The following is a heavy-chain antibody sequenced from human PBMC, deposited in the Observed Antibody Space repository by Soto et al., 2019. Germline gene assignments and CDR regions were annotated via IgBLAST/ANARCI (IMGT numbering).Heavy chain of an antibody. CDR3: VRGDGDRYDGHGYLGRH. V-gene: IGHV3-74*01. D-gene: IGHD2-21*01. CDR1: GFTFSSYW. Sequence: EVQLVESGGGLVQPGGSLRLSCAASGFTFSSYWMHWVRQARGKGLEWVSRMNMAGNRISYVDSVKGRCTISRDNAKNTFYMEMNSARVEDTAVYYCVRGDGDRYDGHGYLGRHWGQGSLVTVSS. J-gene: IGHJ4*02. CDR2: MNMAGNRI.